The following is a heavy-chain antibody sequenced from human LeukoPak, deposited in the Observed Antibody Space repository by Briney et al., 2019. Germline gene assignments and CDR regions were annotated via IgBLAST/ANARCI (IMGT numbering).Heavy chain of an antibody. CDR1: GYTFTGYY. CDR2: INPNSGGI. J-gene: IGHJ4*02. CDR3: ARYGDFYTVDY. V-gene: IGHV1-2*02. Sequence: ASVKVSCKASGYTFTGYYMHWVRQAPGQGLEWMGWINPNSGGINYAQKFQGRVTMTRDTSISTAYMELSRLRSDDTAVYYCARYGDFYTVDYWGQGTLVTVSS. D-gene: IGHD4-17*01.